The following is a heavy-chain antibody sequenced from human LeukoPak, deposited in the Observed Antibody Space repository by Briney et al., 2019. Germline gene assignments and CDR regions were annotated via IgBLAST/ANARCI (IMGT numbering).Heavy chain of an antibody. CDR1: GFSFRNYA. Sequence: PGGSLRLSCVASGFSFRNYAMSWVRQAPGRGPEWVSSLRGNDETFYADSLKDRITLSRDDSRNTVYLHLNDLRVEDTAVYYCARQIASAGTAGFDFWGQGALVTVSS. J-gene: IGHJ4*02. CDR3: ARQIASAGTAGFDF. D-gene: IGHD6-13*01. V-gene: IGHV3-23*01. CDR2: LRGNDET.